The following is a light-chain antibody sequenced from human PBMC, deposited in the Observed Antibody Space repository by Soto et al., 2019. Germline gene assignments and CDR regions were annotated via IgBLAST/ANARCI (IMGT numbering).Light chain of an antibody. Sequence: DIQMTQSPLSLSASAGDKVTITCRASQAIRNILAWYQQKPGKVPTLLIYAASTLQSGVPSRFSGSGSGTDFTRTIRSLQDAAVATCYGQKSYSVPFTFGPGTTV. CDR2: AAS. CDR3: QKSYSVPFT. CDR1: QAIRNI. J-gene: IGKJ3*01. V-gene: IGKV1-27*01.